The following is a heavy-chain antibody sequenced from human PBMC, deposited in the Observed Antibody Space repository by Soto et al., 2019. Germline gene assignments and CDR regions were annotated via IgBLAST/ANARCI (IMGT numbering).Heavy chain of an antibody. Sequence: QVQLQESGPGLVRPSETLSLTCTVSSDSISSYYWIWIRQSPGKGLEWIGYTDYSGNTNYKPPLKSRFTISGDTSKNQFSLRLSSVTAADTAVYYCARAVGDPLYYLDYWGQGTLVTVSS. V-gene: IGHV4-59*08. D-gene: IGHD6-19*01. CDR3: ARAVGDPLYYLDY. CDR1: SDSISSYY. CDR2: TDYSGNT. J-gene: IGHJ4*02.